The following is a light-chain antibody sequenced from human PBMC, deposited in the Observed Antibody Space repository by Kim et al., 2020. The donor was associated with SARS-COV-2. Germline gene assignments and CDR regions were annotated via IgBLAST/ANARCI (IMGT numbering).Light chain of an antibody. Sequence: QSALTQPPSASGSPGQSVTISCTGTSSDVGGYNYVSWYQQHPGKAHQLMIYEDSKRPSGVPERFSGSKSGNTASLTVSGLQAEDEADYYGSSYAGSNNVVFGGGTQLTVL. V-gene: IGLV2-8*01. CDR3: SSYAGSNNVV. J-gene: IGLJ2*01. CDR1: SSDVGGYNY. CDR2: EDS.